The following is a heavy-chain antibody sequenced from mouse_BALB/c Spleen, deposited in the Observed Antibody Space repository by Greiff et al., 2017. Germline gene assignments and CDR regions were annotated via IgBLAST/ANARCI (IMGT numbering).Heavy chain of an antibody. D-gene: IGHD3-1*01. Sequence: VKLQESGAELMKPGASVKISCKATGYTFSSYWIEWVKQRPGHGLEWIGEILPGSGSTNYNEKFKGKATFTADTSSNTAYMQLSSLTSEDSAVYYCARWGSSGYVDYWGQGTTLTVSS. CDR2: ILPGSGST. CDR3: ARWGSSGYVDY. V-gene: IGHV1-9*01. J-gene: IGHJ2*01. CDR1: GYTFSSYW.